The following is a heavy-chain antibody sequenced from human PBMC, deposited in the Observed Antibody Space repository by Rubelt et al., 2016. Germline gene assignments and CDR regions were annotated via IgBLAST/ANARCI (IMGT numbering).Heavy chain of an antibody. CDR3: ARDRPGGGVNIDY. V-gene: IGHV3-23*01. D-gene: IGHD2-15*01. CDR2: IRGSGGST. Sequence: GLEWVSLIRGSGGSTYYADSVKGRFTISRDNPKNTLFLEMNSLRVEDTAVYYCARDRPGGGVNIDYWGQGTLVTVSS. J-gene: IGHJ4*02.